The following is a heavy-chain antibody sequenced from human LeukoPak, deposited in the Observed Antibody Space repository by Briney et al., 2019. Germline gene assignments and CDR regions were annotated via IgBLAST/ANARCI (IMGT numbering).Heavy chain of an antibody. CDR2: IKSKTDGGTT. D-gene: IGHD6-13*01. J-gene: IGHJ3*02. Sequence: GGSLRLSRAASGFTFSNAWMSWVRQAPGKGLEWVGRIKSKTDGGTTDYAAPVKGRFTISRDDSKNTLYLQMNSLKTEDTAVYYCTTDSSSWYLLDAFDIWGQGTMVTVSS. CDR1: GFTFSNAW. CDR3: TTDSSSWYLLDAFDI. V-gene: IGHV3-15*01.